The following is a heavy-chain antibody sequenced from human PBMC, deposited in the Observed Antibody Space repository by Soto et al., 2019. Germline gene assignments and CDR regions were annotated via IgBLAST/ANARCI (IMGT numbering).Heavy chain of an antibody. J-gene: IGHJ4*02. CDR3: ARENYGDYGCLGLGLCYLDY. V-gene: IGHV6-1*01. D-gene: IGHD4-17*01. Sequence: SETLSLTCAISGDSVSSNSAAWNWIRQSPSRGLEWLGRTYYRSKWYNDYAVSVKSRITINPDTSKNQFSLQLNSVTPEDTAVYYCARENYGDYGCLGLGLCYLDYWGQGTLVTVSS. CDR2: TYYRSKWYN. CDR1: GDSVSSNSAA.